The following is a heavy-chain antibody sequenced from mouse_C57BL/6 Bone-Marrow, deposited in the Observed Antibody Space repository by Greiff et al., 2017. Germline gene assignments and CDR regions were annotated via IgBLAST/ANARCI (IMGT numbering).Heavy chain of an antibody. CDR1: GYTFTSYW. Sequence: QVQLKQPGAELVKPGASVKLSCKASGYTFTSYWMHWVKQRPGRGLEWIGRIDPNSGGTKYNEKFKSKATLTADKSSSTAYMELRSLTSEDSAVYFCARLRLRRSWYFDVWGTGTTVTVSS. CDR3: ARLRLRRSWYFDV. J-gene: IGHJ1*03. D-gene: IGHD2-4*01. V-gene: IGHV1-62-3*01. CDR2: IDPNSGGT.